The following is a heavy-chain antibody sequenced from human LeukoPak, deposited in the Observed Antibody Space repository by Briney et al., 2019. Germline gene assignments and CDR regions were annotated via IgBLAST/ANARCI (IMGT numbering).Heavy chain of an antibody. D-gene: IGHD5-18*01. CDR1: GGSFSGYY. J-gene: IGHJ4*02. Sequence: PSETLSLTCAVYGGSFSGYYWNWIRQPPGKWLEWIGEINHSGSTTYNPSLKSRVTISLDTSKNQFSLKLSSVTAADTAVYYCARVSGYRYGGNDYWGQGTLVTVSS. CDR2: INHSGST. CDR3: ARVSGYRYGGNDY. V-gene: IGHV4-34*01.